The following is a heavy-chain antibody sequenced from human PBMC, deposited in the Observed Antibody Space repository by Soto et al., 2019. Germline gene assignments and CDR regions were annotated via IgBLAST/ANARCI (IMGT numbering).Heavy chain of an antibody. CDR3: VTPDSSGYYSH. CDR2: VNPADSDT. Sequence: GESLTISCTISGCIFTRYWIGWVRQMPGIGLEWMGIVNPADSDTRYSPSFQGQVTVSADKSISTAYLQWGSLKASDTAMYYCVTPDSSGYYSHWGQGTPVTVSS. J-gene: IGHJ4*02. CDR1: GCIFTRYW. V-gene: IGHV5-51*01. D-gene: IGHD3-22*01.